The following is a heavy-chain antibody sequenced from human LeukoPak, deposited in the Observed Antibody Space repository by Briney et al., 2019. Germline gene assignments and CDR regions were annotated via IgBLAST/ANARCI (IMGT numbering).Heavy chain of an antibody. V-gene: IGHV3-74*01. Sequence: PGGSLRLSCAASGFTLSTYWMHWLRQSPGEGLVWVSRINSDGSSPAYADSVKGRFTISRDNAKNTLSLQMNSLRAEDTAVYYCARDPDSYHSGAYYSFFDYWGQGILVTVSS. CDR1: GFTLSTYW. J-gene: IGHJ4*02. D-gene: IGHD3-22*01. CDR2: INSDGSSP. CDR3: ARDPDSYHSGAYYSFFDY.